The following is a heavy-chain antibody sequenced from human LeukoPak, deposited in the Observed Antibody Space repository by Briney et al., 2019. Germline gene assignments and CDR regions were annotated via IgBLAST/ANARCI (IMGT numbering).Heavy chain of an antibody. V-gene: IGHV3-74*01. D-gene: IGHD4-11*01. Sequence: GGSLRLSCAASGFTFSNYWMHWVRQGPGKGLVWVSRIQSDGSTTSYADSVKGRFTISRDNAKNTLFLQMNSLSAEDMAVCYCARGKAYSLDYWGQGTVVTVSS. CDR2: IQSDGSTT. J-gene: IGHJ4*02. CDR3: ARGKAYSLDY. CDR1: GFTFSNYW.